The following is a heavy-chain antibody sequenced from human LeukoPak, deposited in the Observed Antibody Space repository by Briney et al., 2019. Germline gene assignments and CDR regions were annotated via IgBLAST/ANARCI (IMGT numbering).Heavy chain of an antibody. Sequence: PSETLPLTCSVSGGSISSSSHYWGWIRQPPGKGLEWIGSIYYSGSTYYNPSLKSRVTISVDTSKNQFSLKLTSVTAADTAVYYCGRHSSLGSGYYYWGQGTLVTVSS. CDR3: GRHSSLGSGYYY. J-gene: IGHJ4*02. D-gene: IGHD3-3*01. CDR2: IYYSGST. CDR1: GGSISSSSHY. V-gene: IGHV4-39*01.